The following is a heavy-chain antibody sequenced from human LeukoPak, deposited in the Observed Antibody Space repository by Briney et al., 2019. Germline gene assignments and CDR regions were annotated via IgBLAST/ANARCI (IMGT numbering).Heavy chain of an antibody. CDR1: GFTVSSYA. V-gene: IGHV3-30-3*01. CDR2: ISYDGSNK. J-gene: IGHJ4*02. CDR3: AKGSPMIVVVMS. D-gene: IGHD3-22*01. Sequence: AGRALRLSCAASGFTVSSYAMHWVRQAPGKGLEWVAVISYDGSNKYYADSVKGRFTISRDNSKNTLYLQMNSLRAEDTAVYYCAKGSPMIVVVMSWGQGTLVTVSS.